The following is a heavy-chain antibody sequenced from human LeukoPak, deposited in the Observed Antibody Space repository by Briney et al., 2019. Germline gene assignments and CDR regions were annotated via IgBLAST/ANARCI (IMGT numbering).Heavy chain of an antibody. CDR1: GYTFTGYY. Sequence: GASVKVSCKASGYTFTGYYMHWVRQAPGQGLEWMGWINPNSGGTNYAQKFQGRVTMTRDTSISTAYMELSRLRSDDTAVYYCATDHIAVAGWNDWFDPWGQGTLVTVSS. CDR2: INPNSGGT. CDR3: ATDHIAVAGWNDWFDP. J-gene: IGHJ5*02. V-gene: IGHV1-2*02. D-gene: IGHD6-19*01.